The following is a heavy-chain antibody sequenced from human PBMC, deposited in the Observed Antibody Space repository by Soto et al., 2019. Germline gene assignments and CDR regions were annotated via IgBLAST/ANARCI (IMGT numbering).Heavy chain of an antibody. CDR2: ISGSGGSI. D-gene: IGHD6-13*01. Sequence: PGGSLRLSCAASGFTFSSYAMSWVRQAPGKGLEWVSAISGSGGSIYYADSVKGRFTISRDNAKNTLYLQMNSLRDEDTAVYYCARDGDSSSWPGLYWGQGTLVTVSS. CDR1: GFTFSSYA. V-gene: IGHV3-23*01. CDR3: ARDGDSSSWPGLY. J-gene: IGHJ4*02.